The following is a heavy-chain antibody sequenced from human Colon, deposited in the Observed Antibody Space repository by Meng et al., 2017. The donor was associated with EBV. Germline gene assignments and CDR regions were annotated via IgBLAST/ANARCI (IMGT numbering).Heavy chain of an antibody. CDR3: ARGDLSVWYDF. Sequence: VQLVESGGGLVQPGGSLRLSCAASGFTFSAYAMSGVRQAPGKGLEWVSLIGGSGGNIYYIDSVKGRFTISRDNSKNTLYLQMNSLRAEDTALYYCARGDLSVWYDFWGQGTLVTVSS. J-gene: IGHJ5*01. V-gene: IGHV3-23*04. CDR1: GFTFSAYA. CDR2: IGGSGGNI. D-gene: IGHD5/OR15-5a*01.